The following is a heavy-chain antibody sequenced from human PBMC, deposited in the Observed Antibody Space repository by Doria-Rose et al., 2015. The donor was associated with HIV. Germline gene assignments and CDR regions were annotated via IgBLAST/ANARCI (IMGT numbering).Heavy chain of an antibody. V-gene: IGHV4-59*01. J-gene: IGHJ5*02. CDR2: IFYTGST. Sequence: VQLVEFGPGLVKPPETLSLTCSVSGGSISHYYWSWIRQPPGKGLEYIGDIFYTGSTNYSPSLKSRVSISIDTSKNKFSLRLSPVTAADTAVYYCARVLSGTYDHWGQGTLVTVSS. D-gene: IGHD1-26*01. CDR1: GGSISHYY. CDR3: ARVLSGTYDH.